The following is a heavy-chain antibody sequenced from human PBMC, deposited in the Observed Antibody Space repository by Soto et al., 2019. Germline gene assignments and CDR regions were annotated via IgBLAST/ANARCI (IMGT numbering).Heavy chain of an antibody. J-gene: IGHJ4*02. D-gene: IGHD6-19*01. V-gene: IGHV3-30*18. CDR2: ISYDRGNK. CDR3: AKEGIVVAGPIGY. Sequence: PGGNLRLSCAPSGATCGSDGLRWVRQAPGKGLEWVAVISYDRGNKYYADSVKGRFTISRDNSKNTLYLQMNSLRAEDTAVYYCAKEGIVVAGPIGYWGQGTMVTVSS. CDR1: GATCGSDG.